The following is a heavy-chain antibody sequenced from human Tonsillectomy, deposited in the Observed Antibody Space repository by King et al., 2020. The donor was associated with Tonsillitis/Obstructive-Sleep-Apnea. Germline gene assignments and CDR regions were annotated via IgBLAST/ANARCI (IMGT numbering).Heavy chain of an antibody. Sequence: VQLVESGGGVVQPGGSLRLSSAASGFTFDDYAMQWVRQAPGKGLEWVSLISGDGGSTYYADSVMGRFTISRDNSKNSLYLQMNSLRTEDTALYYCAKEGGACGGDCYSGIDAFDIWGQGTMVTVSS. CDR3: AKEGGACGGDCYSGIDAFDI. V-gene: IGHV3-43*02. D-gene: IGHD2-21*01. CDR1: GFTFDDYA. CDR2: ISGDGGST. J-gene: IGHJ3*02.